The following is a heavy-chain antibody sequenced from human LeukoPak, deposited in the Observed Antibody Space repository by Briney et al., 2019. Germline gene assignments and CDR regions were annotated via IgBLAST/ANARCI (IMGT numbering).Heavy chain of an antibody. D-gene: IGHD2-15*01. V-gene: IGHV1-8*01. CDR1: GYTFTSYD. J-gene: IGHJ6*02. Sequence: ASVKVSCKASGYTFTSYDINWVRQATGQGLEWMGWMNPNSGNTGYAQKFQGRVTMTRNTSISTAYMELSSLRSEDTAVYYCARGPAVAANPFYYYYYGMDVWGQGTTVTVSS. CDR3: ARGPAVAANPFYYYYYGMDV. CDR2: MNPNSGNT.